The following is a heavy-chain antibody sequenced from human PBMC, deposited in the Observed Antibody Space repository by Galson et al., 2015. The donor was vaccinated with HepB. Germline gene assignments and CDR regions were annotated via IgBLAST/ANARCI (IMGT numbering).Heavy chain of an antibody. Sequence: SVKVSCKASGYIFTSYGISWVRQAPGQGLEWMGWISGYNGNASYAQKLQGRVTMTPDTSTSTAYMELRSLRSDDTAVYYCVRALGHVATDIFFDYWGQGTPVTVSS. CDR1: GYIFTSYG. D-gene: IGHD5-18*01. J-gene: IGHJ4*02. V-gene: IGHV1-18*01. CDR2: ISGYNGNA. CDR3: VRALGHVATDIFFDY.